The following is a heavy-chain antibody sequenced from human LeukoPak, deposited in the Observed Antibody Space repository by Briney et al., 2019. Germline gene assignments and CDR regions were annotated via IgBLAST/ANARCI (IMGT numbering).Heavy chain of an antibody. CDR1: GFTFSSYG. CDR3: AKDKGSWSYYYYGMDV. Sequence: GRSLRLSCAASGFTFSSYGMHWVRQAPGKGLEWVAVISYDGSNKYYADSVKGRFTISRDNSKNTLYLQMNSLRAEDTAVYYCAKDKGSWSYYYYGMDVRGQGTTVTVSS. CDR2: ISYDGSNK. J-gene: IGHJ6*02. D-gene: IGHD6-13*01. V-gene: IGHV3-30*18.